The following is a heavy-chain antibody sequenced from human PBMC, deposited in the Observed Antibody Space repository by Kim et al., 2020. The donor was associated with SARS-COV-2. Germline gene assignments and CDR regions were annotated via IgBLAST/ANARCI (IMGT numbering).Heavy chain of an antibody. J-gene: IGHJ4*02. CDR2: IIPIFGTA. D-gene: IGHD3-22*01. V-gene: IGHV1-69*13. Sequence: SVKVSCKASGGTFSSYAISWVRQAPGQGLEWMGGIIPIFGTANYAQKFQGRVTITADESTSTAYMELSSLRSEDTAVYYCARERITMIPLEYYFDYWGQGTLVTVSS. CDR1: GGTFSSYA. CDR3: ARERITMIPLEYYFDY.